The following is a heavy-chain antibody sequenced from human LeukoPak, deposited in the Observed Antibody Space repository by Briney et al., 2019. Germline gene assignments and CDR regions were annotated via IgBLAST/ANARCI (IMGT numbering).Heavy chain of an antibody. CDR1: GYTLTGLS. Sequence: ASVKVSCKVSGYTLTGLSMHWVRQAPGKGLEWMGGFDPEDGETIYAQKFQGRVTMTEDTSTDTAYMELSSLRSEDTAVYYCARDLTAMVYDAFDIWGQGTMVTVSS. CDR2: FDPEDGET. CDR3: ARDLTAMVYDAFDI. V-gene: IGHV1-24*01. J-gene: IGHJ3*02. D-gene: IGHD5-18*01.